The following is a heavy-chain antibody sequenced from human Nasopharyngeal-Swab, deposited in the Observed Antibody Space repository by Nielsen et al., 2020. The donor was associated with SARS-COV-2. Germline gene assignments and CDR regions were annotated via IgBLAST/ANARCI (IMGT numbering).Heavy chain of an antibody. D-gene: IGHD2-21*02. CDR3: ARDLLVRVWLRGDCPSGYMDV. V-gene: IGHV1-3*01. Sequence: ASVKVSCKASGYNFTSYAMHWVRQAPGQRVEWMGWINAGNGNTKYSQKFQGRVTITRDTSASTAYMELSSLRSEGTAVYYCARDLLVRVWLRGDCPSGYMDVWGKGTTVTVSS. CDR2: INAGNGNT. J-gene: IGHJ6*03. CDR1: GYNFTSYA.